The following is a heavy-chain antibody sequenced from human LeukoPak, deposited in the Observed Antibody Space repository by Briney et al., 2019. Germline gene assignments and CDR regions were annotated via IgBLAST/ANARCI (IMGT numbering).Heavy chain of an antibody. CDR3: ARVSVAGMA. CDR2: IYHSGST. D-gene: IGHD6-19*01. CDR1: GGSISSGGYS. J-gene: IGHJ4*02. V-gene: IGHV4-30-2*01. Sequence: SETLSLTCAVSGGSISSGGYSWSWIRQPPGKGLEWIGYIYHSGSTYYNPSLKSRVTISVDRSKNQFSLKLSSVTAADTAVYYCARVSVAGMAWGQGTLVTVSS.